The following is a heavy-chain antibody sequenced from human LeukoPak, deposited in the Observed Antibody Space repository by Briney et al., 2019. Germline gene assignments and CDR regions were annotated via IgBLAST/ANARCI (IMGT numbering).Heavy chain of an antibody. D-gene: IGHD3-22*01. CDR2: ISGSGGST. J-gene: IGHJ4*02. CDR1: GFSFSNYA. Sequence: GGSLRLSCAASGFSFSNYAMSWVRQAPGKGLEWVSGISGSGGSTYYADSVKGRFTISRDNSKNTLYLQMNSLRAEDTAVYYCASRNYYDTSGYYYYYFDYWGQGTLVTVSS. V-gene: IGHV3-23*01. CDR3: ASRNYYDTSGYYYYYFDY.